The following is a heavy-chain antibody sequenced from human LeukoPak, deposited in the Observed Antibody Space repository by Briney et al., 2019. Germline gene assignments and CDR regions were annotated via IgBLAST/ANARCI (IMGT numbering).Heavy chain of an antibody. J-gene: IGHJ4*02. CDR2: ISGSGGST. CDR3: AKDLGVVGATTGFDY. CDR1: GFTFSSYA. D-gene: IGHD1-26*01. Sequence: GGSLRLSCAASGFTFSSYAMSWVRQAPGKGLEGVSAISGSGGSTYYADSVKGRFTISRDNSKNTLYLQMNSLRAEDTAVYYCAKDLGVVGATTGFDYWGQGTLVTVSS. V-gene: IGHV3-23*01.